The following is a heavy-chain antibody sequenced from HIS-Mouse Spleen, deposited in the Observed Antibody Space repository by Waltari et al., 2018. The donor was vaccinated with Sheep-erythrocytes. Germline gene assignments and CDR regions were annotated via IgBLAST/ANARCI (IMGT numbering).Heavy chain of an antibody. CDR1: GFTFSSYS. Sequence: GESGGGLVKPGGSLRLSCAASGFTFSSYSMNWVRQAPGNGLEWVSSISSSSSYIYYADSVKGRFTISRDNAKNSLYLQMNSLRAEDTAVYYCARDSSSSNAFDIWGQGTMVTVSS. D-gene: IGHD6-6*01. V-gene: IGHV3-21*01. CDR2: ISSSSSYI. J-gene: IGHJ3*02. CDR3: ARDSSSSNAFDI.